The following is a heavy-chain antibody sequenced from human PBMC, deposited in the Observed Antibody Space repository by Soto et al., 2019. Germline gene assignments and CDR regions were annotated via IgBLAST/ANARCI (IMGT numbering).Heavy chain of an antibody. CDR2: ISGGGDTT. D-gene: IGHD3-10*01. Sequence: EVQLLESGGGLVQPGGSLRLSCAASGFTFNNYAMTWVRQAPGKGLEWVSAISGGGDTTSYADSVKGRFTVSRDGSKNSLYLQMSSPRAEDTALYYCAKGRGGSGSLTRRVDFWGQGTLVTVSS. J-gene: IGHJ4*02. CDR1: GFTFNNYA. V-gene: IGHV3-23*01. CDR3: AKGRGGSGSLTRRVDF.